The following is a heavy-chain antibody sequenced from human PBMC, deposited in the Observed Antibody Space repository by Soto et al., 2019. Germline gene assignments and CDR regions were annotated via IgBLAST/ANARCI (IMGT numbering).Heavy chain of an antibody. Sequence: GGSLRLSCAASGFSFSYYGMHWVRQAPGKGLQWVAVVSSDTRNKYYAGSVKGRFTISRDNSKNIVYLQMNGLRVEDTAVYYCAKGVQGSYSSYHFDYWGQGTLVTVSS. CDR1: GFSFSYYG. D-gene: IGHD5-18*01. CDR2: VSSDTRNK. CDR3: AKGVQGSYSSYHFDY. J-gene: IGHJ4*02. V-gene: IGHV3-30*18.